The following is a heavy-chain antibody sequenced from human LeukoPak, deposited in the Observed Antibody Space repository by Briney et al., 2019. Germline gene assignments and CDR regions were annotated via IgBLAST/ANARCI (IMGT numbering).Heavy chain of an antibody. V-gene: IGHV3-23*01. D-gene: IGHD3-10*01. CDR2: ISGSGGST. CDR1: GFTFSSYG. Sequence: GGSLRLSCAASGFTFSSYGMSWVRQAPGKGLEWVSAISGSGGSTYYAGSVKGRFTISRDNSKNTLYLQMNSLRAEDTAVYYCAKGAITMVRGVIFFTADYFDYWGQGTLVTVSS. J-gene: IGHJ4*02. CDR3: AKGAITMVRGVIFFTADYFDY.